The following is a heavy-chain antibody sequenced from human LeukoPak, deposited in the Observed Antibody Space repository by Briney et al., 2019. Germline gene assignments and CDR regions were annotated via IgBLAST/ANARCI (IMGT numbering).Heavy chain of an antibody. CDR1: GFTFSSYA. CDR3: AKGRYDSSGPANTFDY. CDR2: ISGSGGST. V-gene: IGHV3-23*01. D-gene: IGHD3-22*01. J-gene: IGHJ4*02. Sequence: PGGSLRLSRAASGFTFSSYAMSWVRQAPGKGLEWVSGISGSGGSTYYADSVKGQFTISRDNSKNTLYLQMNNLRAEDTALYYCAKGRYDSSGPANTFDYWGQGTLVTVSS.